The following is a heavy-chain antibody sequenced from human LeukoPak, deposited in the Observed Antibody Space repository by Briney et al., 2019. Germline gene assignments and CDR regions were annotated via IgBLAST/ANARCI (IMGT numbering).Heavy chain of an antibody. CDR3: ARHRWDGTFNFDY. J-gene: IGHJ4*02. CDR1: GGSISSSSDL. D-gene: IGHD1-1*01. V-gene: IGHV4-39*01. Sequence: TETLSLTCTVSGGSISSSSDLWGWIRQPPGKGLEWIGSIYYSGRTYNNPSLKSRVTISVDTSKNQFSLKLSSVTAADTAVYYCARHRWDGTFNFDYWGQGTLVPVSS. CDR2: IYYSGRT.